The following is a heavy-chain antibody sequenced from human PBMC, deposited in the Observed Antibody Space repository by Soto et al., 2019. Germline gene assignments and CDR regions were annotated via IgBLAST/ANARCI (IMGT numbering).Heavy chain of an antibody. J-gene: IGHJ6*02. D-gene: IGHD1-26*01. CDR2: IYYNGST. CDR3: ARDLRVGATDYGMDV. CDR1: GGSISSYY. V-gene: IGHV4-59*01. Sequence: QVQLQESGPGLVKPSETLSLTCTVSGGSISSYYWSWIRQPPGKGLEWIGYIYYNGSTNYNPSLKSRVTISVDTSKNQFSLKLSSVTAADTAVYYCARDLRVGATDYGMDVWGQGTTVTVSS.